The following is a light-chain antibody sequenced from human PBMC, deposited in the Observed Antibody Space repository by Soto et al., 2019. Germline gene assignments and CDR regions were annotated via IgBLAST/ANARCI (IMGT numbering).Light chain of an antibody. V-gene: IGLV2-14*01. CDR1: SSDVGGYDY. CDR2: DVS. Sequence: QSVLTQPASVSGSPGQSITISCTGTSSDVGGYDYVSWYQQHPGKAPKLMIYDVSNRPSGVSTRFSRSKSGNTASLTISGLQAENEADYYCSSYTSSSTLVFGTGTKLTVL. J-gene: IGLJ1*01. CDR3: SSYTSSSTLV.